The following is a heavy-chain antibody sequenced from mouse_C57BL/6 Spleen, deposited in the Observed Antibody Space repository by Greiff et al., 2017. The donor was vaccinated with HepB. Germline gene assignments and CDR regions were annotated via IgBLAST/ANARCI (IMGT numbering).Heavy chain of an antibody. Sequence: VQLKESGPGLVKPSQSLSLTCSVTGYSITSGYYWNWIRQFPGNKLEWMGYISYDGSNNYNPSLKNRISITRDTSKNQFFLKLNSVTTEDTATYYCARDTRVYGNYVGFDYWGQGTTLTVSS. J-gene: IGHJ2*01. D-gene: IGHD2-1*01. CDR3: ARDTRVYGNYVGFDY. V-gene: IGHV3-6*01. CDR2: ISYDGSN. CDR1: GYSITSGYY.